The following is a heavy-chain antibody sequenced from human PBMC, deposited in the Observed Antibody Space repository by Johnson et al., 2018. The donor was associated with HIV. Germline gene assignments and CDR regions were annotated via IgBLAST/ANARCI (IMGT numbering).Heavy chain of an antibody. V-gene: IGHV3-30*02. D-gene: IGHD5-12*01. CDR1: GFTFSNYG. CDR3: ARVGVSGYDLAAFDI. CDR2: IRSDESNK. J-gene: IGHJ3*02. Sequence: QVQLVESGGGVVQSGGSLRLSCTASGFTFSNYGIHWVRQTPGKGLEWVAFIRSDESNKYYADSVKGRFTISRDNSKSTVYLHMTSLRTEDAALYYCARVGVSGYDLAAFDIWGQGTMVTVSS.